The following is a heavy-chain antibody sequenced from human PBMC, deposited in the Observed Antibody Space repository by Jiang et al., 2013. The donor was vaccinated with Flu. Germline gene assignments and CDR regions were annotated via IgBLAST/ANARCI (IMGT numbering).Heavy chain of an antibody. CDR1: GYTFTSYG. Sequence: QLVESGAEVKKPGASVKVSCKASGYTFTSYGISWVRQAPGQGLEWMGWISAYNGNTNYAQKLQGRVTMTTDTSTSTAYMELRSLRSDDTAVYYCARERVYYDSSGYHEIDAFDIWGQGTMVTVSS. D-gene: IGHD3-22*01. V-gene: IGHV1-18*01. CDR2: ISAYNGNT. J-gene: IGHJ3*02. CDR3: ARERVYYDSSGYHEIDAFDI.